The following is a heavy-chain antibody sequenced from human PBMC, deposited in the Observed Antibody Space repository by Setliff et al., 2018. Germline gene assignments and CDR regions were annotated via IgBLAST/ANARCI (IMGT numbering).Heavy chain of an antibody. CDR3: VKGTNVVMVYTGFDH. D-gene: IGHD2-8*01. CDR2: IWSDGSEE. Sequence: AGGSLRLSCGASGFTFSTHAMHWVRQAPGKGLEWVAMIWSDGSEEYYVDSVKGRFTISRDNAKNSVFLQMNSLRAADTAVYYCVKGTNVVMVYTGFDHWGQGTLVTSPQ. V-gene: IGHV3-33*03. CDR1: GFTFSTHA. J-gene: IGHJ4*01.